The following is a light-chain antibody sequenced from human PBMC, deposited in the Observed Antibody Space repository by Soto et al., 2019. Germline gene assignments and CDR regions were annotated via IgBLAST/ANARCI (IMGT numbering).Light chain of an antibody. Sequence: QSVLTQPPSVSGAPGQRVTISCTGSSYNIGAGYDVHWYQQLPGTAPKLLIYGNSNRPSGVPDRFSGSKSGTSASLAITGLQAEDEADYYCQSYDSSLSARFGGGTKLTVL. CDR1: SYNIGAGYD. J-gene: IGLJ3*02. CDR2: GNS. CDR3: QSYDSSLSAR. V-gene: IGLV1-40*01.